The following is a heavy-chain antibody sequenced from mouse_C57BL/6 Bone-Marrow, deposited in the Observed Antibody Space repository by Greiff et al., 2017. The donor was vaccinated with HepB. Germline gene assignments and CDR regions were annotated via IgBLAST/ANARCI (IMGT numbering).Heavy chain of an antibody. D-gene: IGHD1-1*01. CDR2: INPNNGGT. J-gene: IGHJ2*01. CDR3: ARSMYYGSTDY. CDR1: GYTFTDYY. Sequence: VQLQQSGPELVKPGASVKISCKASGYTFTDYYMNWVKQSHGKSLEWIGDINPNNGGTSYNQKFKGKATLTADKSSSTAYMELRSLTSEDSAVYFCARSMYYGSTDYWGQGTTLTVSS. V-gene: IGHV1-26*01.